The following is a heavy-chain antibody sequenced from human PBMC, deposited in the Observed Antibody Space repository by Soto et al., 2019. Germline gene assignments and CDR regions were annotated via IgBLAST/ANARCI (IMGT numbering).Heavy chain of an antibody. CDR1: GFTFSSYA. CDR3: AKVGGMGCSSTSCYSSNYYYYMDV. J-gene: IGHJ6*03. Sequence: EVQLLESGGGLVQPGGSLRLSCAASGFTFSSYAMSWVRQAPGKGLEWVSAISGSGGSTYYEDSVKGRFTISRDNSKNTLYLQMNSLRAEDTAVYYCAKVGGMGCSSTSCYSSNYYYYMDVWGKGTTVTVSS. CDR2: ISGSGGST. D-gene: IGHD2-2*01. V-gene: IGHV3-23*01.